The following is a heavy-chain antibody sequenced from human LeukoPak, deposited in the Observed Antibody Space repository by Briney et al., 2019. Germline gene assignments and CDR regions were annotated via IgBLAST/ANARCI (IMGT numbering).Heavy chain of an antibody. CDR3: AKSWDVWF. D-gene: IGHD3-16*01. J-gene: IGHJ4*02. CDR1: GFTFSTYG. Sequence: GGFLRLSCATSGFTFSTYGMHWVRQAPGKGLEWVAFIGHDGTNKYYADSVKGRFTISRDNSKNTLYLQMNSLRVEDTAVYYCAKSWDVWFWGQGTLVTVSS. CDR2: IGHDGTNK. V-gene: IGHV3-30*02.